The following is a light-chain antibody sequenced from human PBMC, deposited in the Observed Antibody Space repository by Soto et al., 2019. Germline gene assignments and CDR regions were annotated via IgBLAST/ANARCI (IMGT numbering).Light chain of an antibody. CDR2: GAS. V-gene: IGKV3-15*01. CDR1: QSISDT. CDR3: QQRSNWPSIT. Sequence: IVMTQSPATLSVSPGGRATLSCRASQSISDTLAWYQQKPGQAPRLLIHGASTRAPGFPARFSGSGSGTDFTLTISSLEPEDFAVYYCQQRSNWPSITFGQGTRLEIK. J-gene: IGKJ5*01.